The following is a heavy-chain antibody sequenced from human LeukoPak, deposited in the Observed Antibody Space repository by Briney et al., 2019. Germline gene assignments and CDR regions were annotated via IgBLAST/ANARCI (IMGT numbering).Heavy chain of an antibody. CDR3: ARDSDGDYYFDY. CDR1: GYTFSSYA. J-gene: IGHJ4*02. Sequence: PGASVKVSCKASGYTFSSYAMHWVRQAPGQRLEWMGWINAGNGNTKYSQKFQDRVTITSDTSASTAYMELNSLRAEDTAVYYCARDSDGDYYFDYWGQGTLVTVSS. CDR2: INAGNGNT. D-gene: IGHD4-17*01. V-gene: IGHV1-3*01.